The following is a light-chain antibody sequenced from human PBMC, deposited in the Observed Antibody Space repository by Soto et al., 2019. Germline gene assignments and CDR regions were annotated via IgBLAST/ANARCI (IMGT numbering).Light chain of an antibody. CDR1: SNDVGGYNY. Sequence: QSALTQPASVSGSPGQSITISCTATSNDVGGYNYVSWYQQHPGKAPKLMIYDVSNRPSGVSNRFSGSKSGNTASLNISGLQAEDEANYYCSSYTSSSIVVFGGGTKLTVL. V-gene: IGLV2-14*01. CDR3: SSYTSSSIVV. J-gene: IGLJ2*01. CDR2: DVS.